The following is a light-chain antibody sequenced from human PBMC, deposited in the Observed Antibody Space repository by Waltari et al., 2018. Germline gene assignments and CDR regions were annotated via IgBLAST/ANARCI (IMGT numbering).Light chain of an antibody. V-gene: IGLV1-51*02. CDR1: SSNIGNNY. CDR3: GTWDSSLSGAV. CDR2: ENS. Sequence: QSVLTQPPSVSAAPGQRVTISCSGGSSNIGNNYVSWYRKFPGTAPQLLNYENSWRPSGIPCRFSGSESGTSATLDITGLQAGDEADYYCGTWDSSLSGAVFGGGTHLTVL. J-gene: IGLJ7*01.